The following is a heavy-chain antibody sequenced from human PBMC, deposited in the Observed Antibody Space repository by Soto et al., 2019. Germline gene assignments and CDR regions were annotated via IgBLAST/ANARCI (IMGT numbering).Heavy chain of an antibody. Sequence: QMQLVQSGTEVKKPGSSVKVSCRASGGTFNAYALSWVRQAPGQGLEWMGGIIPMFGSTKYAQKFQGRATITADEATTTAHMELISLRDEDTAVYYCARERGVVVPAVSQYYGLDVWGQGTPVTVSS. CDR2: IIPMFGST. CDR3: ARERGVVVPAVSQYYGLDV. J-gene: IGHJ6*02. D-gene: IGHD2-2*01. V-gene: IGHV1-69*01. CDR1: GGTFNAYA.